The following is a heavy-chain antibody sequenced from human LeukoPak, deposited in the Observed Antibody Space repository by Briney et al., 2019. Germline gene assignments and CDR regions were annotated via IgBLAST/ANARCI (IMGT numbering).Heavy chain of an antibody. D-gene: IGHD2/OR15-2a*01. V-gene: IGHV1-3*01. CDR2: INVGNGNT. CDR3: ARGISGPADWIVNY. Sequence: ASVKVSCTASGYTFSTYSMHWVRQAPGQWLEWMGWINVGNGNTQYSQRFQGRVTITRDTHASTAYMELTSLTTEDTAVYYCARGISGPADWIVNYWGQGTLVTVSS. J-gene: IGHJ4*02. CDR1: GYTFSTYS.